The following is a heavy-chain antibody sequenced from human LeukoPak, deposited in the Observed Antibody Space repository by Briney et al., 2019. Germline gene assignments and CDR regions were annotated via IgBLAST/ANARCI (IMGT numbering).Heavy chain of an antibody. CDR1: GGSISSSTYY. CDR3: ARGGRRFLEG. J-gene: IGHJ4*02. Sequence: SETLSLTCTVSGGSISSSTYYWGWIRQPPGKGLEWIGSIYYSGSTYYNPSLKSRVTISVDTSKNQFSLKLSSVTAADTAVYYCARGGRRFLEGWGQGTLVTVSS. D-gene: IGHD3-3*01. V-gene: IGHV4-39*01. CDR2: IYYSGST.